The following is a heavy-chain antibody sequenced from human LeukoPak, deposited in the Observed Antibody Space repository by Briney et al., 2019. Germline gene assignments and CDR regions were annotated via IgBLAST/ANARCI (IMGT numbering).Heavy chain of an antibody. J-gene: IGHJ4*02. CDR3: AKINIGGAYGDQYCFDY. Sequence: PGGSLKLSFAAPGLILNNNYMSGVPQAPRKGLEWVSVIYSGGSIYYADSVKGRFTISRDNSKNTLYLQMNSLRAEDTAAYYCAKINIGGAYGDQYCFDYWGQGTLVTVCS. V-gene: IGHV3-53*01. CDR1: GLILNNNY. CDR2: IYSGGSI. D-gene: IGHD4-17*01.